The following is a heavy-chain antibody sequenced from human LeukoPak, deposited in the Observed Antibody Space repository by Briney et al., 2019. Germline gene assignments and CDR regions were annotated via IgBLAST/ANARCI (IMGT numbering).Heavy chain of an antibody. CDR3: ARDAVGDFWSEAFDI. J-gene: IGHJ3*02. D-gene: IGHD3-3*01. CDR1: GGSISSSSYY. Sequence: SETLSLTCTVSGGSISSSSYYWGWIRQPPGKGLEWIGSIYYSGSTYYNPSLKSRVTISVDTSKNQFFLKLNSVTAADTAVYYCARDAVGDFWSEAFDIWGQGTMVTVSS. V-gene: IGHV4-39*07. CDR2: IYYSGST.